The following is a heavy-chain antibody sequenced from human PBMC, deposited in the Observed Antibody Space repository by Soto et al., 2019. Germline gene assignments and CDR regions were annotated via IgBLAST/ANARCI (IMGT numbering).Heavy chain of an antibody. Sequence: EVQLVESGGGLVQPGGSLRLSCAASGFTFSNYDMHWVRQVTGKGLEWVSGITTAGDTYYLGSVKGRFTISREKAKNSFYLQINSLSAGDTAVYYCAREMHGGSYGMDVWGQGTTVTVSS. CDR3: AREMHGGSYGMDV. V-gene: IGHV3-13*01. CDR1: GFTFSNYD. J-gene: IGHJ6*02. CDR2: ITTAGDT.